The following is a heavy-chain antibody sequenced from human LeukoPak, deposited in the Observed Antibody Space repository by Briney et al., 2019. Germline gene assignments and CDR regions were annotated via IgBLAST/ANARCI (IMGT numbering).Heavy chain of an antibody. D-gene: IGHD4-17*01. CDR3: AKFGGDYVN. J-gene: IGHJ4*02. CDR1: GFTFTTYA. V-gene: IGHV3-23*01. Sequence: GGALRLSCAASGFTFTTYAMSWVRQAPGKGREWVSTISGSGGSTYYAASVKGRFTISRDNSKNTLYLQMNSLRAEDMAVYYCAKFGGDYVNWGQGTLVTVSS. CDR2: ISGSGGST.